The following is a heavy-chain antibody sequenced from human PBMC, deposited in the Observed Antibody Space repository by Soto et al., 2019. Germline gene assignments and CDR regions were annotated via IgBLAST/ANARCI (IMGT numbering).Heavy chain of an antibody. CDR3: AREYTAWPLAYGLDV. CDR1: GFTFSTYS. V-gene: IGHV3-21*01. D-gene: IGHD2-2*02. J-gene: IGHJ6*02. CDR2: ISSRSDI. Sequence: GSLRLSCVGSGFTFSTYSIHWVRQAPGKGLEWVSSISSRSDIYYANSVKGRFTISRDNAKNSVSLQMNSLRAEDMAVYYCAREYTAWPLAYGLDVWGQGTTVTVSS.